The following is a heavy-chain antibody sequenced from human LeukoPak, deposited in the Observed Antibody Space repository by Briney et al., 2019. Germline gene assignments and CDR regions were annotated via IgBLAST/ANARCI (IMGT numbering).Heavy chain of an antibody. CDR1: GFTFSDYY. V-gene: IGHV3-11*01. CDR2: ISSSGSTI. CDR3: ARTPRSGGSRHWYFDL. D-gene: IGHD2-15*01. Sequence: GGSLRLSCAASGFTFSDYYMSWIRQAPGKGLEWVSYISSSGSTIYYADSVKGRFTISRDNAKNSLYLQMNSLRAEDTAVYYCARTPRSGGSRHWYFDLWGRGTLVTVSS. J-gene: IGHJ2*01.